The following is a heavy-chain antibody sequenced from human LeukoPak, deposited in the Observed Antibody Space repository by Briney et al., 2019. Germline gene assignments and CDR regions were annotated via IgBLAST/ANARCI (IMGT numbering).Heavy chain of an antibody. V-gene: IGHV3-11*04. D-gene: IGHD3-22*01. CDR3: ARDYDSTGDERDYYYYMDV. CDR2: ISSRGRTT. CDR1: GFIFSDYY. Sequence: PGGSLRLSCAASGFIFSDYYMSWFRQAPGKGLEWVSYISSRGRTTYYSDSVKGRFTISRDNAKNSLYLQMNSLRAQDTAVYYCARDYDSTGDERDYYYYMDVWGKGTTVTASS. J-gene: IGHJ6*03.